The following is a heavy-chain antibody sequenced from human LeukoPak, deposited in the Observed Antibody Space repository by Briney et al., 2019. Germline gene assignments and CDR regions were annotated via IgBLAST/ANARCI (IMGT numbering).Heavy chain of an antibody. J-gene: IGHJ4*02. CDR1: GFTVSSND. D-gene: IGHD3-16*01. V-gene: IGHV3-74*01. CDR2: INSDGSST. Sequence: GGSLRLSCAASGFTVSSNDMSWVRQAPGKGLEWVSRINSDGSSTDYADSVKGRFTISRDNTKNTLYLQMNSLRAEDTAVYYCASSLGPLTEYWGQGTLVTVSS. CDR3: ASSLGPLTEY.